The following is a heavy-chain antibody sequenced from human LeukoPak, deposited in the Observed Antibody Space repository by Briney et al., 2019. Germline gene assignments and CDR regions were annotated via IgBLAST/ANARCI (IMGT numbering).Heavy chain of an antibody. D-gene: IGHD4-11*01. CDR3: ARSLYSSYYYYGMDV. J-gene: IGHJ6*02. CDR1: GYSFTNYW. CDR2: IYPGDSDT. V-gene: IGHV5-51*01. Sequence: GESLKISCKGSGYSFTNYWIGWVRQMPGKGLEWMGIIYPGDSDTRYSPSFQGQVTISADKSISTAYLQWSSLKASDTAMYYCARSLYSSYYYYGMDVWGQGTTVTVSS.